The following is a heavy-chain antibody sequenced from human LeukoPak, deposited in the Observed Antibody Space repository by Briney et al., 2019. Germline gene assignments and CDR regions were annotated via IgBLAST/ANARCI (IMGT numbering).Heavy chain of an antibody. CDR1: GATFSSYA. CDR3: ARVGDTDYGDYVYYYMDV. CDR2: IIPIFGTA. V-gene: IGHV1-69*06. D-gene: IGHD4-17*01. J-gene: IGHJ6*03. Sequence: SVKVSCKASGATFSSYAISWVRQAPGQGLEWMGGIIPIFGTANYAQKFQGRVTITADKSTSTAYMELSSLRSEDTAVYYCARVGDTDYGDYVYYYMDVWGKGTTVTVSS.